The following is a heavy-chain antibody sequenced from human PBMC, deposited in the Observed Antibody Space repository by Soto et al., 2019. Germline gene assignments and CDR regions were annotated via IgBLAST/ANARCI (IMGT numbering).Heavy chain of an antibody. CDR1: GGSISSGGYY. Sequence: SETLSLTCTVSGGSISSGGYYWSWIRQHPGKGLEWIGYIYYSGSTYYNPSLKSRVTISVDTSKNQFSLKLSSVTAADTAVYYCARSPRGAPAAMSYWGQGTLVTVSS. V-gene: IGHV4-31*03. CDR2: IYYSGST. J-gene: IGHJ4*02. D-gene: IGHD2-2*01. CDR3: ARSPRGAPAAMSY.